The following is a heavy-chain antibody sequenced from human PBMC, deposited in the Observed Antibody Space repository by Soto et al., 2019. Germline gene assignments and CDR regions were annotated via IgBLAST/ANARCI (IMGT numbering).Heavy chain of an antibody. CDR3: ARDHGLANWGSLD. CDR2: ISSSSSYI. J-gene: IGHJ4*02. CDR1: GFTFSSYS. V-gene: IGHV3-21*01. Sequence: GESLKISCAASGFTFSSYSMNWVRQAPGKGLEWVSSISSSSSYIYYADSVKGRFTISRDNAKNSLYLQMNSLRAEDTAVYYCARDHGLANWGSLDWGQGSLVTVSS. D-gene: IGHD7-27*01.